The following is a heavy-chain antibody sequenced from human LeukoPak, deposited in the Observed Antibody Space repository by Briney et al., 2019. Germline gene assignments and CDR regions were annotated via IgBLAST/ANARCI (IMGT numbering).Heavy chain of an antibody. V-gene: IGHV4-59*01. D-gene: IGHD1-26*01. CDR3: ARDLGGIYFDY. Sequence: FETPSPPRTFSRSPLTGFHRGWVREPPGEGLEWIGSIHFSGSTNYNPSLRSRVTISVDTSKNQLSLKLSSVTAADTAVYYCARDLGGIYFDYWGQGTLVTVSS. J-gene: IGHJ4*02. CDR1: RSPLTGFH. CDR2: IHFSGST.